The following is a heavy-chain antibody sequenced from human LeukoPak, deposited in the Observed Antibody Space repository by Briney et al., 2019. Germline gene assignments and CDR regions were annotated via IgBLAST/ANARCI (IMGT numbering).Heavy chain of an antibody. V-gene: IGHV4-59*01. J-gene: IGHJ3*02. CDR2: ISYTGTT. CDR3: ASSTIAAAGLDAFDI. Sequence: PSETLSLTCDVSGASIRNKFWSWLRHPPGKALEWIGYISYTGTTNYNPSLQSRVTISVDTSKNQLSLKLTSMTTADTAVYYCASSTIAAAGLDAFDIWGQGTMVTVSS. CDR1: GASIRNKF. D-gene: IGHD6-13*01.